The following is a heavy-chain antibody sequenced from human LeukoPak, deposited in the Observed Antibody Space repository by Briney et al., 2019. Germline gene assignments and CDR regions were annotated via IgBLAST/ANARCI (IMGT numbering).Heavy chain of an antibody. V-gene: IGHV3-73*01. D-gene: IGHD3-16*02. Sequence: GGSLRLSCAASGFTFSGSAMHWVRQASGKGLEWVGRIGSKANSYATAYAASVKGRFTISRDDSKNTAYLQMNSLKTEDTAVYYCTHTYYDYVWGSYRQDWGQGTLVTVSS. CDR2: IGSKANSYAT. CDR1: GFTFSGSA. CDR3: THTYYDYVWGSYRQD. J-gene: IGHJ4*02.